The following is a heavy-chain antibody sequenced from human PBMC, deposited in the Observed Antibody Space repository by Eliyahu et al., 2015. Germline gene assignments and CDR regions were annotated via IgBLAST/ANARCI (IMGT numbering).Heavy chain of an antibody. CDR2: INPSGGST. Sequence: QVQLVQSGAEVKKPGASVKVSCKASGYTFTXYYMHWVRXAPGQGLEWMXIINPSGGSTSYXQKFQGRVTMTRDTSTSTVYMELSSLRSEDTAVYYCAREYSSSSENENYYYYGMDVWGQGTTVTVSS. CDR1: GYTFTXYY. V-gene: IGHV1-46*01. D-gene: IGHD6-6*01. J-gene: IGHJ6*02. CDR3: AREYSSSSENENYYYYGMDV.